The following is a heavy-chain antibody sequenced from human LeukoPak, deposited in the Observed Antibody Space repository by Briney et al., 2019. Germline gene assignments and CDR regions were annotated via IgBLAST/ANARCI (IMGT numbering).Heavy chain of an antibody. D-gene: IGHD6-13*01. J-gene: IGHJ4*02. V-gene: IGHV4-59*01. CDR2: IYYSGTT. Sequence: ESGPGLVKPSQTLSLTCTVSGGSISSYYWSWIRQPPGKGLEWIGYIYYSGTTNYNPSLKSRVTISVDTSKNQFSLKLSSVTAADTAVYYCARGVYIAAAQYGYWGQGTLVTVSS. CDR3: ARGVYIAAAQYGY. CDR1: GGSISSYY.